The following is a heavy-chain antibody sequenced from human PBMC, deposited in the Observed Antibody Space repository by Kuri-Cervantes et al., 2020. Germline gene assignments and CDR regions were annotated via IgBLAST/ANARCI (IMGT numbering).Heavy chain of an antibody. V-gene: IGHV4-30-4*01. J-gene: IGHJ5*02. CDR2: IYYSGGT. CDR3: ARDLPPTYWFDP. CDR1: GGSISRGYYY. Sequence: SCTVSGGSISRGYYYWNWHRQPQGKGLEWIGYIYYSGGTNYNPSLKSPVTMSVDTPKNQFSLKLSSMTAADTAVWYCARDLPPTYWFDPWGQGTLVTVSS.